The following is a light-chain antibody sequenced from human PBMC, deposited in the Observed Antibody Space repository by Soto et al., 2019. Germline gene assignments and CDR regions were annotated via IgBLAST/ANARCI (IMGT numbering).Light chain of an antibody. Sequence: QSALTQPRSVSGSPGQSVAISCTGTSSDVGGYDYVSWFQQHPGKAPKLMIYDVSKRPSGVPDRFSGSKSGNTASLTISGLQAEDEADYYGCSYAGSPDVFGTGTKVTVL. CDR2: DVS. J-gene: IGLJ1*01. CDR3: CSYAGSPDV. CDR1: SSDVGGYDY. V-gene: IGLV2-11*01.